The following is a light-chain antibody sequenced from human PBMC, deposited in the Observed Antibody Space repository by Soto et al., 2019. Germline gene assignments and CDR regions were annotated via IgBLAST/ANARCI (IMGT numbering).Light chain of an antibody. J-gene: IGLJ1*01. V-gene: IGLV2-14*01. CDR1: NSDVGGYNY. CDR3: SSYTTTHTLYV. Sequence: QSALTQPASVSGSPGQSINIPCTGTNSDVGGYNYVSWYQHHPGKAPKLMIYEVFNRPSGVSSRFSGSKSGSTASLTISGLQAEDEADYYCSSYTTTHTLYVFGTGTKLTVL. CDR2: EVF.